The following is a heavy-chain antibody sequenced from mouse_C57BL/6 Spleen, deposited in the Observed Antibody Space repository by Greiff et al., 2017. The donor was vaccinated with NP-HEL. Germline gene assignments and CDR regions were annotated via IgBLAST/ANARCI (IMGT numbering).Heavy chain of an antibody. CDR1: GFTFSDYG. J-gene: IGHJ4*01. V-gene: IGHV5-15*01. CDR2: ISNLAYSI. Sequence: EVKLVESGGGLVQPGGSLKLSCAASGFTFSDYGMAWVRQAPRKGPEWVAFISNLAYSIYYADTVTGRFTISRENAKNTLYLEMSSLRSEDTAMYYCARQGIYDGYFYAMDYWGQGTSVTVSS. CDR3: ARQGIYDGYFYAMDY. D-gene: IGHD2-3*01.